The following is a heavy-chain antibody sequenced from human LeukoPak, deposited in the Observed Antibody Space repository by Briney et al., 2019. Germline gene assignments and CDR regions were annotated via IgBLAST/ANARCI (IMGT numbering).Heavy chain of an antibody. CDR1: GYTFTIYA. V-gene: IGHV1-3*03. CDR2: INAGNGKT. CDR3: ARSHGSGSYYTF. D-gene: IGHD3-10*01. Sequence: GASVTVSCTASGYTFTIYAMHWVGQAPGQRREGMGWINAGNGKTKYSQEFQGRGTITRDRDASKDYIELSSLRSEYMAVYYCARSHGSGSYYTFWGQGTLVTVSS. J-gene: IGHJ4*02.